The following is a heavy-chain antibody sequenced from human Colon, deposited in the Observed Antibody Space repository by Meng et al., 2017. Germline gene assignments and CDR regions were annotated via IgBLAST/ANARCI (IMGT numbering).Heavy chain of an antibody. CDR2: INHSGST. CDR3: ARVGGEYSSGGAYYFDY. CDR1: GGPFSGYY. J-gene: IGHJ4*02. Sequence: SETLSLTCAVYGGPFSGYYWSWIRQPPGKGLEWIGEINHSGSTNYNPSLKSRVTISVDTSKNQFSLKLSSVTAADTAVYYCARVGGEYSSGGAYYFDYWGQGTLVTVSS. V-gene: IGHV4-34*01. D-gene: IGHD6-19*01.